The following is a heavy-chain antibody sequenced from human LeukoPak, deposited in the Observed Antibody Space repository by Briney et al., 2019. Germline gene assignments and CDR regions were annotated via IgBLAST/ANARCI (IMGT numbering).Heavy chain of an antibody. CDR1: GFTLSNSA. V-gene: IGHV3-21*01. Sequence: GGSLRLSCAASGFTLSNSAMNWVRQVPGKGLEWVSSIDYDSSHIYYAASVRGRFTISRDNARNSVYLQMNSLRVEDTAVYYCARDPLRYLRVGHYDCWGQGTLVAVSS. J-gene: IGHJ4*02. D-gene: IGHD3-9*01. CDR3: ARDPLRYLRVGHYDC. CDR2: IDYDSSHI.